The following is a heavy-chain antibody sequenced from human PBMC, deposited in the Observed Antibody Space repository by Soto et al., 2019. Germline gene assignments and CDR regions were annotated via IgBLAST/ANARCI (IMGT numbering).Heavy chain of an antibody. J-gene: IGHJ6*02. Sequence: QVQLVQSGAEVKKPGASVKVSCKTSGYTFTSYGLSWVRRAPGQGLEWMGWINGYTGNTNYAQKFQGRVTMTTDTSTNTAYLDLWTLISDDTAVYYCARSWVTGKGGMDVWGQGTTVTVSS. CDR2: INGYTGNT. CDR1: GYTFTSYG. CDR3: ARSWVTGKGGMDV. D-gene: IGHD3-16*01. V-gene: IGHV1-18*01.